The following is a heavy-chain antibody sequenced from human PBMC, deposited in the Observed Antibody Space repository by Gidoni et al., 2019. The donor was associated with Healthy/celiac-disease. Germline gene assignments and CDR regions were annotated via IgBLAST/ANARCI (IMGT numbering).Heavy chain of an antibody. CDR1: VFTFSSDA. J-gene: IGHJ6*02. Sequence: QVQLVESGGGVVQPWRSLRHSCAASVFTFSSDAMHWVRQAPGKGLAWVAVISYDGSNTYYAASVKCRFTTAIDNSKNMLYLQITSLRADDTVLYYGARSTDIVVVTVGMDVWGQGTTVTVSS. CDR2: ISYDGSNT. V-gene: IGHV3-30-3*01. D-gene: IGHD2-21*02. CDR3: ARSTDIVVVTVGMDV.